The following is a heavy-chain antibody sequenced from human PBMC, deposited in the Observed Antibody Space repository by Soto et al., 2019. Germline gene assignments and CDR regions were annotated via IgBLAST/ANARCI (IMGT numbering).Heavy chain of an antibody. Sequence: PGGSLRLSCSASGFTFGTYAMHWVRQAPGKGLEYVSGISSNGRSTNYADSVKGRFTISRDNPKNTLHLQMSSLTADDTAVYYCVKDTIATSGRGVYNWFDPWGQGTPVTVSS. D-gene: IGHD6-13*01. CDR2: ISSNGRST. CDR1: GFTFGTYA. V-gene: IGHV3-64D*06. J-gene: IGHJ5*02. CDR3: VKDTIATSGRGVYNWFDP.